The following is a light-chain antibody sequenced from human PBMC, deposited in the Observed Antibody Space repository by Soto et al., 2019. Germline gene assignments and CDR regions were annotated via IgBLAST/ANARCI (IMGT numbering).Light chain of an antibody. V-gene: IGKV1-5*03. Sequence: DIQMTQSPSTLSASVGDRVTITCRASQSISNWLAWYQQKPGKAPKLLIYRASTLKIGVPSRFSGSVSGTEFTLPISSLQPDDFATYYCQQYNSDSATFGQGTKVEIK. CDR1: QSISNW. J-gene: IGKJ1*01. CDR3: QQYNSDSAT. CDR2: RAS.